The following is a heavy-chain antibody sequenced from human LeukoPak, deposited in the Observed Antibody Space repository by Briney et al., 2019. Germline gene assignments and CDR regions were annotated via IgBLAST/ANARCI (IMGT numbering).Heavy chain of an antibody. Sequence: SETLSLTCTVSGGSISSSRYYWGWIRQPPGKGLEWIGEINHSGSTNYNPSLKSRVTISVDTSKNQFSLKLSSVTAADTAVYYCARYDFWSGRLDYWGQGTLVTVSS. CDR2: INHSGST. V-gene: IGHV4-39*07. CDR3: ARYDFWSGRLDY. J-gene: IGHJ4*02. D-gene: IGHD3-3*01. CDR1: GGSISSSRYY.